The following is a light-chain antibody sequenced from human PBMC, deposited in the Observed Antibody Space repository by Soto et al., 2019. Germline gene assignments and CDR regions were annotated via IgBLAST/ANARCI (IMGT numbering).Light chain of an antibody. CDR3: QQYYTSWWS. V-gene: IGKV4-1*01. J-gene: IGKJ1*01. CDR1: QSILYTPNSKNY. Sequence: DIVMTQSPDSLAVSLGERATINCKSSQSILYTPNSKNYVAWYQQKPGQPPKLLISWASTRESGGPDRFSGSGSGPDFTLTISSLQADDAAVYYCQQYYTSWWSFGQGTKVEIK. CDR2: WAS.